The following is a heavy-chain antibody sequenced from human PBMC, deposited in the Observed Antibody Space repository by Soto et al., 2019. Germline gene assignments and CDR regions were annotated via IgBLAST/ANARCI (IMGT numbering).Heavy chain of an antibody. CDR2: VFYSGST. V-gene: IGHV4-59*13. CDR1: GASITSFS. J-gene: IGHJ5*02. Sequence: SETLSLTCSVSGASITSFSWSWIRQSPDKGLEWIGYVFYSGSTTYNPSLKSRVTLSIDRSKNQFSLKLTSVTAADTAMYFCARDMYSRQNWFDPWGQGTLVTVSS. D-gene: IGHD6-13*01. CDR3: ARDMYSRQNWFDP.